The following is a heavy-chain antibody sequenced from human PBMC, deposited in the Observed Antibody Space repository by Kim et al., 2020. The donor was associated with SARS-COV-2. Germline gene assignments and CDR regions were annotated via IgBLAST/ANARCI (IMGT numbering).Heavy chain of an antibody. V-gene: IGHV3-53*01. Sequence: GGSLRLSCAASGFTVSSNFMSWVRQAPGKGLEWVSIVYNSGTTYFADSVKGRLTIFRDTSRNTSLPQINSLRAEDTAAYYCARARGDAHYCFDSWGQGTLVTVSS. CDR1: GFTVSSNF. D-gene: IGHD2-15*01. J-gene: IGHJ4*02. CDR2: VYNSGTT. CDR3: ARARGDAHYCFDS.